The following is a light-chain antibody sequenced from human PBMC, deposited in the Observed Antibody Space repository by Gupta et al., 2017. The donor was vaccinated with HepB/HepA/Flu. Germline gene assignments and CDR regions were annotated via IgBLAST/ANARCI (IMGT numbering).Light chain of an antibody. CDR3: RQHNSYPWT. J-gene: IGKJ1*01. CDR1: QGIRND. V-gene: IGKV1-17*01. Sequence: DIQMTQSPSSLSASVGDRVTITCRASQGIRNDLNWYQQKPGKAPQRLIYSVSSLQSGVPSRFSGSGSGTEFTLTISSLQPEDFATYYCRQHNSYPWTFGQGTKVEIK. CDR2: SVS.